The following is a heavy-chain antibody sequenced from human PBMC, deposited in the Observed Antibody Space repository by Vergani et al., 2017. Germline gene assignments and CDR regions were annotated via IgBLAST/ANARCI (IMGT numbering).Heavy chain of an antibody. J-gene: IGHJ6*02. V-gene: IGHV3-23*01. CDR2: ISGSGGST. CDR1: GFTFSSYA. D-gene: IGHD1-1*01. CDR3: AKGTAYYYYGMDV. Sequence: EVQLLESGGGLVQPGGSLRLSCAASGFTFSSYAMSWVRQAPGTGLEWVSAISGSGGSTYYADSVKGRFTISRDNSKNTLYLQMNSLRAEDTAVYYCAKGTAYYYYGMDVWGQGTTVTVSS.